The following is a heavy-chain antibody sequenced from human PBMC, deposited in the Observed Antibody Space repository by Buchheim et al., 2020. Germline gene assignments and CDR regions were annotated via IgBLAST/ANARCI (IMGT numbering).Heavy chain of an antibody. Sequence: EVQLLESGGGLLQPGGSLRLSCAASRFTFISDGMSWVRQAPGKGLEWVSSISGSGTGTVYADSVKGRFTISRDNSKNTLYLQMNSLRAEDTAVYYCAKSGHFDYWGQGTL. CDR1: RFTFISDG. V-gene: IGHV3-23*01. CDR2: ISGSGTGT. D-gene: IGHD2-15*01. CDR3: AKSGHFDY. J-gene: IGHJ4*02.